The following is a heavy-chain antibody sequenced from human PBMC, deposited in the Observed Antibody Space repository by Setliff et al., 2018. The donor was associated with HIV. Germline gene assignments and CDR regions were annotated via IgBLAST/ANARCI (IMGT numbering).Heavy chain of an antibody. CDR2: VVYTGHT. D-gene: IGHD3-3*01. J-gene: IGHJ4*02. CDR1: GVSISSTNSY. CDR3: VTVVQDDLGVVLFDY. Sequence: PSETLSLTCTVSGVSISSTNSYWGWIRQPPGKGLEWIGNVVYTGHTYYNPALKRRLIISVDTSKNQFSLKLSSVTAADTAIYYCVTVVQDDLGVVLFDYWGQGTLVTVSS. V-gene: IGHV4-39*01.